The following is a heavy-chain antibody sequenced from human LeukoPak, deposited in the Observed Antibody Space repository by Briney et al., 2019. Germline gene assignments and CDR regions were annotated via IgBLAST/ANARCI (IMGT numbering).Heavy chain of an antibody. CDR3: ARVFLERLTSGYFDN. D-gene: IGHD3-3*01. CDR2: ISYDGRQK. J-gene: IGHJ4*02. CDR1: GFTFSEYA. V-gene: IGHV3-30-3*01. Sequence: GGSLRLSCAASGFTFSEYAMHWVRQAPGKGLEWVAVISYDGRQKYYGDSVKGRFTISRDNPKNTLYLQMNSLRDDDTAVYYCARVFLERLTSGYFDNWGQGTLVTVSP.